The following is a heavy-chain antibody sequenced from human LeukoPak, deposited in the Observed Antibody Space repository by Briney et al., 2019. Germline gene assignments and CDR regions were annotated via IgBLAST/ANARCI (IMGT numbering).Heavy chain of an antibody. J-gene: IGHJ3*02. Sequence: SETLSLTCTVSGASITSGEYHWSWIRQPAGKGLEWIGRIYTSGSTNYNPSLRSRVTISVDTSKNQFSLKLSSVTAADTAVYYCARQGGLYCSSTSCYELDAFDIWGQGTMVTVSS. CDR2: IYTSGST. D-gene: IGHD2-2*01. CDR3: ARQGGLYCSSTSCYELDAFDI. V-gene: IGHV4-61*02. CDR1: GASITSGEYH.